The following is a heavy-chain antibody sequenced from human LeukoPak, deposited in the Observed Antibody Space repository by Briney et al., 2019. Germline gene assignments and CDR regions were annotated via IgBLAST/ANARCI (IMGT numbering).Heavy chain of an antibody. Sequence: GGSLRLSCAASGFTFSSYGMHWVRQAPGKGLEWVAVISYDGSNKYYADSVKGRFTISRDNSKNTLYLQMNSLRAEDTAVYYCAKDLDIVATSIDYWGQGALVTVSS. CDR2: ISYDGSNK. CDR1: GFTFSSYG. CDR3: AKDLDIVATSIDY. D-gene: IGHD5-12*01. V-gene: IGHV3-30*18. J-gene: IGHJ4*02.